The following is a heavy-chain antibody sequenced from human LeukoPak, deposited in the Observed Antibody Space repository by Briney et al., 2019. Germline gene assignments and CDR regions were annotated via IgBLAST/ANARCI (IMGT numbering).Heavy chain of an antibody. Sequence: GGSLRLSCAASGFTFSSYWMHWVRQAPGKGLVWVSRINSDGSSITYADSVKGRFTISRDNAKNTLYLQMNSLRAEDTAVYYCARSSGITRAEGYWGQGTLVTVSS. CDR2: INSDGSSI. CDR1: GFTFSSYW. CDR3: ARSSGITRAEGY. J-gene: IGHJ4*02. D-gene: IGHD1-14*01. V-gene: IGHV3-74*01.